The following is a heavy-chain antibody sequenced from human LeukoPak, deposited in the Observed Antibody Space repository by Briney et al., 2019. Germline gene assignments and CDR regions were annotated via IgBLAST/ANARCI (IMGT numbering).Heavy chain of an antibody. CDR3: ARDPYSGNYGPYYYYYMDV. J-gene: IGHJ6*03. V-gene: IGHV3-9*01. D-gene: IGHD1-26*01. CDR1: GFTFDDYA. Sequence: GGSLRLSCAASGFTFDDYAMHWVRQAPGKGLEWVSGISWNSGSIGYADSVKGRFTISRDNARNSLYLQMNGLRPEDTAVYYCARDPYSGNYGPYYYYYMDVWGKGTTVTISS. CDR2: ISWNSGSI.